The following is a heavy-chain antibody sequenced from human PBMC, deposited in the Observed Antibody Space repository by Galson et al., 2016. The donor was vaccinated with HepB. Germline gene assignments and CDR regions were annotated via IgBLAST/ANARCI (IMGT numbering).Heavy chain of an antibody. CDR1: GGTFNSYA. D-gene: IGHD3-9*01. CDR2: IIPIFGTA. J-gene: IGHJ6*03. CDR3: ARTILTGYYYYYYMDV. Sequence: SVKVSCKASGGTFNSYAISWVRQAPGQGLEWMGGIIPIFGTANYAQKFQGRVTITADKSTSTAYMDLSSLRSDDTAVYYCARTILTGYYYYYYMDVWGKGTTVTVSS. V-gene: IGHV1-69*06.